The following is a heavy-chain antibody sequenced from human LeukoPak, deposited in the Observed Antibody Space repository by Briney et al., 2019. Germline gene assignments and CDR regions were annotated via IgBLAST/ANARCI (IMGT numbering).Heavy chain of an antibody. J-gene: IGHJ4*02. CDR1: GYSFTSYW. D-gene: IGHD3-22*01. Sequence: GESLKISCKGSGYSFTSYWIGWVRQMPGKGLEWMGIIYPGDSDTRYSPSFQGQVTISADKSISTAYLQWSSLKASDTAMYYCARYAISYDSSGYYHFDYWGQGTLVTVSS. V-gene: IGHV5-51*01. CDR2: IYPGDSDT. CDR3: ARYAISYDSSGYYHFDY.